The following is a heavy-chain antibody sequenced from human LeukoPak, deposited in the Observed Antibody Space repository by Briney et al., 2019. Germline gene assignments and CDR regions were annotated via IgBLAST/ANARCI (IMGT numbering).Heavy chain of an antibody. CDR1: GFTFSKYA. D-gene: IGHD5-12*01. Sequence: PGRSLRLSCAPSGFTFSKYAMHWVRQAPHKGLEWVAVISYDGSKKYYADSVKGRFTISRDNSKNTLSLQMDSLRVEDTAMYYCARDHSGYDYWFDYWGQGTLVTVSS. V-gene: IGHV3-30-3*01. CDR3: ARDHSGYDYWFDY. CDR2: ISYDGSKK. J-gene: IGHJ4*02.